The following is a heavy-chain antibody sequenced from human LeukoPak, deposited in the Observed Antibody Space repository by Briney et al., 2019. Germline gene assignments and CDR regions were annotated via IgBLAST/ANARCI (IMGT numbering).Heavy chain of an antibody. CDR1: GYTFTGYY. D-gene: IGHD3-3*02. V-gene: IGHV1-2*02. CDR2: INPNSGGT. Sequence: GASVKVSCKASGYTFTGYYIHWVRQAPGQGLEWMGWINPNSGGTNNAQDFQGRVTMTRDMSITTAYLELSSLTSDDTAVYYCARGCRWGSHFCAFDVWGQGTMVTVSS. J-gene: IGHJ3*01. CDR3: ARGCRWGSHFCAFDV.